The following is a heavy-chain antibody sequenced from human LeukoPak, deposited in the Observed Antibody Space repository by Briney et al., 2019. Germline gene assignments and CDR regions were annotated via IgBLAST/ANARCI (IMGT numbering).Heavy chain of an antibody. CDR3: ARHWGSSGALLQYYFDY. CDR1: GGSISSGGYY. D-gene: IGHD6-25*01. J-gene: IGHJ4*02. CDR2: IYYSGST. V-gene: IGHV4-31*03. Sequence: SETLSLTCTVSGGSISSGGYYWSWIRQHPGKGLEWIGYIYYSGSTYYNPSLKSRVTISVDTSKNQFSLKLSSVTAADTAVYYCARHWGSSGALLQYYFDYWGQGTLVTVSS.